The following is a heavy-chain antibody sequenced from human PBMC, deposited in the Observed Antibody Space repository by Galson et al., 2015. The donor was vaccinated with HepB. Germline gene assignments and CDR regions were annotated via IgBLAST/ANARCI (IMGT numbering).Heavy chain of an antibody. CDR2: TSSSSSYI. D-gene: IGHD6-13*01. CDR3: ARGSGSSWYLFDY. CDR1: GFTFSSYS. Sequence: SLRLSCAASGFTFSSYSMNWVRQAPGKGLEWVSSTSSSSSYIYYADSVKGQFTISRDNAKNSLYLQMNSLRAEDTAVYYCARGSGSSWYLFDYWGQGTLVTVSS. J-gene: IGHJ4*02. V-gene: IGHV3-21*01.